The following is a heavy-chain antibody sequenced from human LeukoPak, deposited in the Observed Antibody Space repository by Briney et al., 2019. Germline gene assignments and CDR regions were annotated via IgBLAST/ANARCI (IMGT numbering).Heavy chain of an antibody. Sequence: GGSLRLSCAAPGFTFSSYAMSWVRQAPGKGLEWVSAISGSGGSTYYADSVKGRFTISRDNSKNTLYLQMNSLRAEDTAVYYCAKRLCSGGSCPSYYYYMDVWGKGTTVTVSS. CDR1: GFTFSSYA. D-gene: IGHD2-15*01. V-gene: IGHV3-23*01. J-gene: IGHJ6*03. CDR2: ISGSGGST. CDR3: AKRLCSGGSCPSYYYYMDV.